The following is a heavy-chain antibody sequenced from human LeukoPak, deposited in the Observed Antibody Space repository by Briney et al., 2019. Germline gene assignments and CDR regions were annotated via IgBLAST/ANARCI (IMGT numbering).Heavy chain of an antibody. J-gene: IGHJ4*02. Sequence: SETLSLTCALYGGSLTDYYWSWIRQPPGKGLGWSGEINHRGSTNYNSSLKSRVTISVDRSKNQFSLKLNSVTAADTAVYFCARVPHTTSSIDYWGQGAPVTVSS. CDR1: GGSLTDYY. CDR2: INHRGST. V-gene: IGHV4-34*01. D-gene: IGHD6-6*01. CDR3: ARVPHTTSSIDY.